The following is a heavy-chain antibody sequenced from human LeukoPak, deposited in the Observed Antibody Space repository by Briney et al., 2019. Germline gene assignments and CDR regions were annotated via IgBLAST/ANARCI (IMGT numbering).Heavy chain of an antibody. D-gene: IGHD3-3*01. J-gene: IGHJ4*02. V-gene: IGHV3-53*01. CDR3: ARAGENDFWSGYSKRAYYFDY. CDR2: IYSGGST. CDR1: GFTVSSNY. Sequence: GGSLRLSCAASGFTVSSNYMSWVRQAPGKGLEWVSVIYSGGSTYYADSVKGRFTISRDNSKNTLYLQMNSLRAEDTAVHYCARAGENDFWSGYSKRAYYFDYWGQGTLVTVSS.